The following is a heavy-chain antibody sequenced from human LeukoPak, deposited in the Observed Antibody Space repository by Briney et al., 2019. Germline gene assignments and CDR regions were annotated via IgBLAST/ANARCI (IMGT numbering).Heavy chain of an antibody. Sequence: GASVKISCKASGDTFTSYAISWVRHAPGQGLEWMGWISAYNGNTNYAQKLQGRVTMTTDTSTSTAYMELRSLRSDDTAVYYCARVPLGTTTDYWGQGTLVTVSS. CDR3: ARVPLGTTTDY. D-gene: IGHD1-7*01. CDR1: GDTFTSYA. V-gene: IGHV1-18*01. J-gene: IGHJ4*02. CDR2: ISAYNGNT.